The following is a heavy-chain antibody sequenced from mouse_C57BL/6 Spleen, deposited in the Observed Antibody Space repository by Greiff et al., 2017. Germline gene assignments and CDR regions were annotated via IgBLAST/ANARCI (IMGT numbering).Heavy chain of an antibody. CDR3: AINYDSYYYAMDY. CDR2: IDPSDSET. D-gene: IGHD2-4*01. Sequence: QVQLQQPGAELVRPGSSVKLSCKASGYTFTSYWMHWVKQRPIQGLEWIGNIDPSDSETHYNQKFKDKATLTVDKSSSTAYMQLSSLTSEDSAVYYCAINYDSYYYAMDYWGQGTSVTVSS. J-gene: IGHJ4*01. V-gene: IGHV1-52*01. CDR1: GYTFTSYW.